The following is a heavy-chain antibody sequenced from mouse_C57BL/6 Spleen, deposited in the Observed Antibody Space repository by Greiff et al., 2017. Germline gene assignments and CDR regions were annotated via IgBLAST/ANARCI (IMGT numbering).Heavy chain of an antibody. CDR3: ARSYYGSSYDWYFDG. CDR1: GYAFSSSW. D-gene: IGHD1-1*01. V-gene: IGHV1-82*01. J-gene: IGHJ1*03. Sequence: VQLQQSGPELVKPGASVKISCKASGYAFSSSWMNWVKQRPGKGLEWIGRIYPGDGDTNYNGKFKGKATLTADKSSSTAYMQLSSLTSEDSAVYFCARSYYGSSYDWYFDGWGTGTTVTVSS. CDR2: IYPGDGDT.